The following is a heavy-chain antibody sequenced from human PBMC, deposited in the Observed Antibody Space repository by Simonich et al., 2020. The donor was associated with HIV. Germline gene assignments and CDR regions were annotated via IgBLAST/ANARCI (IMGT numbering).Heavy chain of an antibody. J-gene: IGHJ4*02. CDR1: GFTFSNTW. CDR2: IKSKTDGGTT. D-gene: IGHD4-17*01. V-gene: IGHV3-15*01. CDR3: TSDYGDY. Sequence: EVQLVESGGGLVKPGGSLRLSCAASGFTFSNTWMSSVRQAPGKGLEWVGRIKSKTDGGTTDYAAPVKGRFTISRDDSKDTLFLQMNSLKTEDTAVYYCTSDYGDYWGQGTLVTVSS.